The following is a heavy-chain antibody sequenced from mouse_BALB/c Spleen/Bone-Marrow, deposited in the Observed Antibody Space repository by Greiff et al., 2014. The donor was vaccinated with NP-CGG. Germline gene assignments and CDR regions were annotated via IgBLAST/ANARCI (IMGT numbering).Heavy chain of an antibody. CDR2: INPSNGGT. Sequence: VQLVESGAELVKPGASVKLSCKASGYTFTSYYMCWVKQRPGQGLEWIGEINPSNGGTNFNEKFKSKATLTVDKSSSTAYTSLSSLTSEDSAVYYCTRSRRAMDHWGQGTSVTVSS. J-gene: IGHJ4*01. D-gene: IGHD2-12*01. V-gene: IGHV1S81*02. CDR1: GYTFTSYY. CDR3: TRSRRAMDH.